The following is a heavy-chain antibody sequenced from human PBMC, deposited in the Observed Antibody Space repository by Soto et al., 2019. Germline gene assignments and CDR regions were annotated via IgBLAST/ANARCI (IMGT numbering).Heavy chain of an antibody. V-gene: IGHV4-30-2*01. CDR1: GGSISSGGYS. Sequence: SETLSLTCAVSGGSISSGGYSWSWIRQPPGKGLEWIGYIYHSGSTYYNPSLKIRVTISVGRSKNQFSLKRSSVTAANTAVYYCARGGGYDSSGYYASYNWFDPWGQGTLVTVSS. CDR3: ARGGGYDSSGYYASYNWFDP. D-gene: IGHD3-22*01. CDR2: IYHSGST. J-gene: IGHJ5*02.